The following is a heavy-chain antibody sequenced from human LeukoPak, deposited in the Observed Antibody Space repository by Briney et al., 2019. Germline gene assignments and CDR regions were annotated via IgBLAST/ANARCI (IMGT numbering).Heavy chain of an antibody. CDR2: INHSGST. CDR3: ARHMAAAGTYYYYYYMDV. D-gene: IGHD6-13*01. J-gene: IGHJ6*03. V-gene: IGHV4-34*01. CDR1: GGSVSGYY. Sequence: PSETLSLTCAVYGGSVSGYYWSWVRQPPGKGLEWIGEINHSGSTNYNPSLKSRVTISVDTSKNQFYLKLSSVTAADTAVYYCARHMAAAGTYYYYYYMDVWGKGTTVTVSS.